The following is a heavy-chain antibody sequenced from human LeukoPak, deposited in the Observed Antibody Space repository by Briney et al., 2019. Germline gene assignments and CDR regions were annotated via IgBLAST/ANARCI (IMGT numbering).Heavy chain of an antibody. CDR1: GYTFINYD. CDR3: ARGPALHKNWVGGRWFDP. J-gene: IGHJ5*02. CDR2: MNPKSGNT. V-gene: IGHV1-8*01. D-gene: IGHD3-16*01. Sequence: RRASVKVSCKASGYTFINYDINWVRQATGQGLEWMGWMNPKSGNTGYAQNFQGRVTMTRDTSESTAYMELSSLRPEDTAMYYCARGPALHKNWVGGRWFDPWGQGTLVTVSS.